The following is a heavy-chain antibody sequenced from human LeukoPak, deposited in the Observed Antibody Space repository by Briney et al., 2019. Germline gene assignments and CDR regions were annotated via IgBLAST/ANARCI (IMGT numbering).Heavy chain of an antibody. J-gene: IGHJ4*02. CDR2: IYPGDSDT. V-gene: IGHV5-51*01. D-gene: IGHD1-26*01. CDR3: ARHSNIVGVVDY. Sequence: GESLKISCKGSGYSFTNYWLGWVRQMPGKGLEWMGIIYPGDSDTRYSPSFQGQVTISADKSISTAYLQWNSLKASDTAIYYCARHSNIVGVVDYWGQGTLLTVSS. CDR1: GYSFTNYW.